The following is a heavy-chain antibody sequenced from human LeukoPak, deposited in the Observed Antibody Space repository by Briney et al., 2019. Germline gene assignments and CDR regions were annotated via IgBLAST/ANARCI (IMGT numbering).Heavy chain of an antibody. J-gene: IGHJ5*02. V-gene: IGHV4-31*03. D-gene: IGHD2-15*01. CDR2: IYYSGST. Sequence: PSETLSLTCTVSGGSISSGGYYWSWIRQHPGTGLEWIGYIYYSGSTYYNPSLKSRVTISVDTSKNQFSLKLSSVTAADTAVYYCARDRCSGGSCYKGKWFDPWGQGTLVTVSS. CDR3: ARDRCSGGSCYKGKWFDP. CDR1: GGSISSGGYY.